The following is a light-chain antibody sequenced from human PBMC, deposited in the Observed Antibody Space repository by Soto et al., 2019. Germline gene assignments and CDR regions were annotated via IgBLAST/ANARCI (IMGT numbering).Light chain of an antibody. CDR2: DAY. CDR3: QQSNNWPKT. V-gene: IGKV3-15*01. J-gene: IGKJ1*01. CDR1: QSVGSS. Sequence: EIVMTQSPDILSLSPGETATLSCRASQSVGSSLAWYQQKPGQAPRLLISDAYTRAAGLPARFSGSGSGIEFTLTIISLQSEDFAVYYCQQSNNWPKTFGQGTKVDIK.